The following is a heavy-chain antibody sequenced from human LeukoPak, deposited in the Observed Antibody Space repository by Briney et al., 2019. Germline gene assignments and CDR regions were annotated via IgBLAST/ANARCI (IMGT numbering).Heavy chain of an antibody. CDR3: AAMGGYSSTASSFDY. D-gene: IGHD5-18*01. V-gene: IGHV5-51*01. CDR1: GYSFSNYW. CDR2: IYPGDSET. Sequence: GESLKISCKGSGYSFSNYWIAWVRQMPGKDLEWMGIIYPGDSETRYSPSFEGQVTISADKSISTAYLQWNSLKASDIAMYYCAAMGGYSSTASSFDYWGQGILVTVSS. J-gene: IGHJ4*02.